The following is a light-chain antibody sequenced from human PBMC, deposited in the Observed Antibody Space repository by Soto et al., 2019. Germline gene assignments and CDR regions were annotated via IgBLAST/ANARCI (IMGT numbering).Light chain of an antibody. J-gene: IGLJ3*02. CDR1: TGAVTSGHY. V-gene: IGLV7-46*01. Sequence: QTVVTQEPSLTVSPGGTVTLTCGSSTGAVTSGHYPYWFQQKPGQAPRTLISDTTNKHSWTPARFSGSLLGGKAALTLAGAQTDDEADYYCLLSYSGTYWVFGGGTKVTVL. CDR3: LLSYSGTYWV. CDR2: DTT.